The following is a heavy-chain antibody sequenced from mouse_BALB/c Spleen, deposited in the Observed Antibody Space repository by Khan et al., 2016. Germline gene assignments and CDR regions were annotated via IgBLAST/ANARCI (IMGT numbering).Heavy chain of an antibody. J-gene: IGHJ3*01. CDR1: GFDFSRYW. V-gene: IGHV4-1*02. D-gene: IGHD1-1*01. Sequence: EVELVESGGGLVQPGGSLKLSCAASGFDFSRYWMSWVRQAPGKGLEWIGEINPDSSTINYTPSLKDRFIISRDNAKNTLYLQMRKVRSEDTVLYYWARAGYYGYLVNWGQGTLVTVSA. CDR2: INPDSSTI. CDR3: ARAGYYGYLVN.